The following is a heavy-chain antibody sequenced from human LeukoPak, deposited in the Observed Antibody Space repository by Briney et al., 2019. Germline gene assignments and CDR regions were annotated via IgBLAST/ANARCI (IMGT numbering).Heavy chain of an antibody. CDR1: GYTFSDYY. CDR3: ARDGCSSTTNCDENNWFDP. V-gene: IGHV1-46*01. Sequence: ASVKVSCKASGYTFSDYYMHWVRQAPGQGLEWMGVINPSGGSTRYAQKFQGRVTMTRDISTSTVDMELSSLRSEDTAVYYCARDGCSSTTNCDENNWFDPWGQGTLVIVSS. CDR2: INPSGGST. D-gene: IGHD2/OR15-2a*01. J-gene: IGHJ5*02.